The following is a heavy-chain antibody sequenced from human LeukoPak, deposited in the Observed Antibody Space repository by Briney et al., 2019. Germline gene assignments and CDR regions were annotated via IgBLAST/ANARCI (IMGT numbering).Heavy chain of an antibody. CDR2: ISGSGGST. J-gene: IGHJ4*02. CDR3: AKDGAATIYYFAH. D-gene: IGHD5-12*01. CDR1: GFIFSNYA. Sequence: PGGSLRLSCAASGFIFSNYAMNWVRQAPGKGLEWVSDISGSGGSTDYADSVKGRFSISRDNSKNTVYLQMNSLRAEDTPIYFCAKDGAATIYYFAHWGQGTLVTVSS. V-gene: IGHV3-23*01.